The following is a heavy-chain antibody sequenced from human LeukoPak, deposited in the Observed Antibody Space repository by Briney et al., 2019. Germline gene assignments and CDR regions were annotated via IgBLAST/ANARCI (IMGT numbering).Heavy chain of an antibody. J-gene: IGHJ6*02. CDR3: ARGSITNYGMDV. CDR2: IYSGGST. CDR1: GFTVSSNY. V-gene: IGHV3-66*01. Sequence: GGSLRLSCAASGFTVSSNYMSWVRQAPGKGLEWVSVIYSGGSTYYADSVKGRFTISRDNSKNTLYLQMNSLRAEDTAVYYCARGSITNYGMDVRGQGTTVTVSS. D-gene: IGHD3-10*01.